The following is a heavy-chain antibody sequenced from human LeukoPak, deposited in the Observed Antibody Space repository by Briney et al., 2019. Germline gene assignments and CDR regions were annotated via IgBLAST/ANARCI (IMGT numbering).Heavy chain of an antibody. CDR1: GYTFTSYG. Sequence: ASVKVSCKASGYTFTSYGISWVRQAPGQGLEWMGWISAYNGNTNYAQKLQGRVTMTTDTSTSTAYMELRSLRSDDAAVYYCARLIAARPDFDYWGQGTLVTVSS. CDR3: ARLIAARPDFDY. D-gene: IGHD6-6*01. J-gene: IGHJ4*02. V-gene: IGHV1-18*01. CDR2: ISAYNGNT.